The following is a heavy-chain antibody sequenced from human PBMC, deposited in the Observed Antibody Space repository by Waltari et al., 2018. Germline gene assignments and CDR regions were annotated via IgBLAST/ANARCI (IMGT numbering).Heavy chain of an antibody. CDR2: IKQSGST. Sequence: EGSGEIKQSGSTNYNPALKSRVTISVDTSKNQFSLKLSSVTAADTAVYYCARGGGAKGVCWAAAIRVFDYWGEGTLVTVSS. CDR3: ARGGGAKGVCWAAAIRVFDY. J-gene: IGHJ4*02. V-gene: IGHV4-34*01. D-gene: IGHD2-2*01.